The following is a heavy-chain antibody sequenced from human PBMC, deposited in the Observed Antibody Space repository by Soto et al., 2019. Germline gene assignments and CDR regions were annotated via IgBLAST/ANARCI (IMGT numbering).Heavy chain of an antibody. J-gene: IGHJ4*02. CDR3: AKDRPAAGTWYFDY. Sequence: GGSLRLSCAASGFTFDDYAMHWVRQAPGKGLEWVSLISWDGGSTYYADSVKGRFTISRDNSKNSLYLQMNSLRAEDTALYYCAKDRPAAGTWYFDYWGQGTLVTVSS. CDR2: ISWDGGST. D-gene: IGHD6-13*01. V-gene: IGHV3-43D*04. CDR1: GFTFDDYA.